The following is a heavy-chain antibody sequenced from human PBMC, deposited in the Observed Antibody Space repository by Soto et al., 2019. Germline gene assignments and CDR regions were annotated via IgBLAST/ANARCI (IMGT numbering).Heavy chain of an antibody. CDR3: PRDGSGSYLDY. CDR1: GGSISNNSCR. CDR2: IYYNGSA. Sequence: SQTLSLTCSVSGGSISNNSCRWVWIRQPPGKGLEWIASIYYNGSATYNPSLRSRVTMSVDMSKNQFSLKLNSVTAADTAVYYCPRDGSGSYLDYWGQGTQVTVSS. J-gene: IGHJ4*02. D-gene: IGHD6-19*01. V-gene: IGHV4-61*05.